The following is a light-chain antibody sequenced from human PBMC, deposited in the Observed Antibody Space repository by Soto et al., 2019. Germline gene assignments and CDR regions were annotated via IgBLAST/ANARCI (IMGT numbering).Light chain of an antibody. CDR2: AAF. CDR1: QSISGS. Sequence: EIHMTHAPSSLSASVLYRVTITCRASQSISGSLNWYQQKPGKAPKLLIYAAFSLQSGVPSRFSGSGSGTDFTLTISSLQPEDFATYYCQQSYSTPRPFGQGTKVDIK. CDR3: QQSYSTPRP. V-gene: IGKV1-39*01. J-gene: IGKJ1*01.